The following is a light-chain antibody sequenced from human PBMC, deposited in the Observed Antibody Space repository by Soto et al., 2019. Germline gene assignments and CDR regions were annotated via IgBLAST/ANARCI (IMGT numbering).Light chain of an antibody. CDR3: QQYATSPWT. V-gene: IGKV3-20*01. J-gene: IGKJ1*01. CDR2: GAS. Sequence: EIVLTQSPGTLSLSPGERATLSCRASQSVSSNYLAWYQQKPGQAPRLLIYGASSRATGIPDRFSGSGSGTDFTLTISRLEPEDFALYYCQQYATSPWTFGQGTKVDIK. CDR1: QSVSSNY.